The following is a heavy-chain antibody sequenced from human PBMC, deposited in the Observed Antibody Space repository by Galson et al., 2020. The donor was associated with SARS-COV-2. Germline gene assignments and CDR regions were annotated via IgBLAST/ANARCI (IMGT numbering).Heavy chain of an antibody. CDR1: GGTFSSYA. V-gene: IGHV1-69*13. D-gene: IGHD3-3*01. Sequence: SVKVSCKASGGTFSSYAISWVRQAPGQGLEWMGGIIPIFGTANYAQKFQGRVTITADESTSTAYMELSSLRSEDTAVYYCARDEYYDFWSGSSYYYYGMDVWGKGTTGTVSS. J-gene: IGHJ6*04. CDR3: ARDEYYDFWSGSSYYYYGMDV. CDR2: IIPIFGTA.